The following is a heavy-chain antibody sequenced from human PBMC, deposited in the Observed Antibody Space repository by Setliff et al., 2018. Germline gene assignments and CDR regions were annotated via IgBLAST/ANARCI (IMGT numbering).Heavy chain of an antibody. V-gene: IGHV4-39*07. CDR2: VYYSGYT. CDR3: ARDMGQPYYFES. J-gene: IGHJ4*02. D-gene: IGHD1-1*01. CDR1: GGSVSSTSHY. Sequence: SETLSLTCNVSGGSVSSTSHYWGWIRQPPGKGMEWIGSVYYSGYTYYNPSLQSRVTISVDMSKNQFSLKLSSVTAADTAIYYCARDMGQPYYFESWGLGTLVTVSS.